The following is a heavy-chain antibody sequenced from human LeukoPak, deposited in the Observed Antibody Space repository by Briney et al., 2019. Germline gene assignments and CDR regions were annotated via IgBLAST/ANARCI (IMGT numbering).Heavy chain of an antibody. CDR1: RGTFSRYA. D-gene: IGHD5-12*01. J-gene: IGHJ5*02. CDR2: IIPILGIA. CDR3: LYSGYDYQVNNNWFDP. Sequence: SVKVSCKASRGTFSRYAISWVRQAPGQGLEWMGRIIPILGIANYAPKLQGRVTITADKSTSTAYMELSSLRSEDPAVYYFLYSGYDYQVNNNWFDPWGEGGLVTVSS. V-gene: IGHV1-69*04.